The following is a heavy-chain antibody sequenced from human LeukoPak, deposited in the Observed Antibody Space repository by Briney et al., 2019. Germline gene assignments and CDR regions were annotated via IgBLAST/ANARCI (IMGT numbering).Heavy chain of an antibody. D-gene: IGHD2-2*01. V-gene: IGHV1-69*10. J-gene: IGHJ3*02. CDR1: VGTVNRYN. CDR3: TTHYQLPLIPGRHNKRNAFDI. Sequence: GASVKVSCRASVGTVNRYNIIWLRLAPGQGLEWMGGIIPILGVPNYARKFQGRVTITADKSTSTAYEELRSLRCEDTAIYYCTTHYQLPLIPGRHNKRNAFDIWGQGTMVTVSS. CDR2: IIPILGVP.